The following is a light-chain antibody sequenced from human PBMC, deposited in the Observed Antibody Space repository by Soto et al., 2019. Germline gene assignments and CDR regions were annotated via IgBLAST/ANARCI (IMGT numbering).Light chain of an antibody. J-gene: IGLJ1*01. V-gene: IGLV2-14*01. Sequence: QSVLTQPASVSGSPGQSITISCTGTSSDVGGYNYVSWYQQHPGKAPKLMIYDVSDRPSGVSDRFSGSKSGNTASLTISGLQAEDEADYYCSSYTSSSTEVFGTGTQLTGL. CDR2: DVS. CDR3: SSYTSSSTEV. CDR1: SSDVGGYNY.